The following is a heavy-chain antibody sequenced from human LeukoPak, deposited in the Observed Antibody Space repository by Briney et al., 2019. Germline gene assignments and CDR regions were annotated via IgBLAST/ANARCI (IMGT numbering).Heavy chain of an antibody. D-gene: IGHD7-27*01. J-gene: IGHJ4*02. Sequence: MSSETLSLTCSVSGYSISNGYYWGWIRQPPGKGLEWIGSIYQSGSTYYNPSLKSRVTISVDTSKNQFSLKLSSVTAADTAVYYCARLAWGRLDYWGQGTLVTVSS. CDR1: GYSISNGYY. CDR3: ARLAWGRLDY. CDR2: IYQSGST. V-gene: IGHV4-38-2*02.